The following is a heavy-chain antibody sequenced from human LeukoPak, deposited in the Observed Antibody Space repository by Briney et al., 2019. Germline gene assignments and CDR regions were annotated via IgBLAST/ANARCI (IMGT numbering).Heavy chain of an antibody. CDR2: IIPIFGTA. V-gene: IGHV1-69*13. Sequence: SVKVSCKASGYTFTSYYMHWVRQAPGQGLEWMGGIIPIFGTANYAQKFQGRVTITADESTSTACMGLSSLRSEDTAVYYCARTSREMTTSTGYFDYWGQGTLVTVSS. J-gene: IGHJ4*02. CDR3: ARTSREMTTSTGYFDY. CDR1: GYTFTSYY. D-gene: IGHD5-24*01.